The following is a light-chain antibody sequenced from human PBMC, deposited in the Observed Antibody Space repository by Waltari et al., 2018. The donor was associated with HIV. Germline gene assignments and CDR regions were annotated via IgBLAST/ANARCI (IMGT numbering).Light chain of an antibody. J-gene: IGLJ1*01. V-gene: IGLV3-21*02. CDR1: NIGSKR. CDR3: HVWDSGTDHHV. Sequence: SYVLTQPPSVSVAPGQTARITCWGNNIGSKRVHWYQQKPGQAPVLVVYNGSDRPSGIPERFSGSNSGNTATLTITRVEAGDEADYYCHVWDSGTDHHVFGTGTKVTVL. CDR2: NGS.